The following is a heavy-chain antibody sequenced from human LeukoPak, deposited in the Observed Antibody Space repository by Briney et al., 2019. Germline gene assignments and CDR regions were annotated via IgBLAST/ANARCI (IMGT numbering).Heavy chain of an antibody. V-gene: IGHV3-11*01. CDR3: ARDRNWNYVGGFYYGMDV. D-gene: IGHD1-7*01. Sequence: KPGGSLRLSCAASGFTFSDYYMSWIRQAPGKGLEWVSYISSSGGTIYYADSVKGRFTISRDNAKNSLYLQMNSLRAEDTAVYYCARDRNWNYVGGFYYGMDVWGQGTTVTVSS. CDR1: GFTFSDYY. CDR2: ISSSGGTI. J-gene: IGHJ6*02.